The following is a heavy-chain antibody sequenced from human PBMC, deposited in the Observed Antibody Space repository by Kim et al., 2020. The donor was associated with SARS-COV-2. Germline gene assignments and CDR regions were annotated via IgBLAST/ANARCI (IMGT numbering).Heavy chain of an antibody. J-gene: IGHJ4*02. CDR2: IYYSGST. V-gene: IGHV4-59*01. CDR1: GGSISSYY. CDR3: ASYGSLSYYFDY. Sequence: SETLSLTCTVSGGSISSYYWSWIRQSPGKGLEWIGYIYYSGSTNYNPSLKSRVTISVDTSKNQFSLKLSSVTAADTAVYYCASYGSLSYYFDYWGQGTLVTVSS. D-gene: IGHD2-21*01.